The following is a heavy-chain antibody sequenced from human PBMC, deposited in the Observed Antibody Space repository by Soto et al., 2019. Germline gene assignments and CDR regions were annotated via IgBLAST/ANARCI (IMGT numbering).Heavy chain of an antibody. V-gene: IGHV4-34*01. CDR3: ARRRGYCSSTSCSKGYYFDY. CDR2: INHSGST. CDR1: GGSFSGYC. J-gene: IGHJ4*02. Sequence: SETLSLTCAVYGGSFSGYCWSWIRQPPGKGLEWIGEINHSGSTNYNPSLKSRVTISVDTSKNQFSLKLSSVTAADTAVYYCARRRGYCSSTSCSKGYYFDYWGQGTLVTVSS. D-gene: IGHD2-2*01.